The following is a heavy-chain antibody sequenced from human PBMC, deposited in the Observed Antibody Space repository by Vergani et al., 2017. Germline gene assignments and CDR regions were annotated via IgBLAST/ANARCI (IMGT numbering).Heavy chain of an antibody. D-gene: IGHD5-18*01. CDR2: INPNSGGT. Sequence: VQLVQSGAEVKKPGATMKISCKASGYTFTDYYIHWVRQAPGQGLEWMGWINPNSGGTNYAQKFQGRVTMTRDTSIRTAYMELSRLRSDDTAVYYCARGYNYGVWFDPWGQGTRVIVSS. CDR1: GYTFTDYY. J-gene: IGHJ5*02. CDR3: ARGYNYGVWFDP. V-gene: IGHV1-2*02.